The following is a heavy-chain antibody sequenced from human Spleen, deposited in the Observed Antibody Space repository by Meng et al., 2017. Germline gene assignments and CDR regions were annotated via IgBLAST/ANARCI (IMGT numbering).Heavy chain of an antibody. Sequence: QGQLVPSGAAVKKAGASVKVSCDSSGYTLSSDGFAWVRQAPEQGLEWMGWINVYNGITNYAQKFQGRVTMTTDTSTRTGYMELTSLTSDDTATYYCATRGNPYLNCWGQGTLVTVSS. CDR2: INVYNGIT. CDR1: GYTLSSDG. CDR3: ATRGNPYLNC. J-gene: IGHJ4*02. V-gene: IGHV1-18*01.